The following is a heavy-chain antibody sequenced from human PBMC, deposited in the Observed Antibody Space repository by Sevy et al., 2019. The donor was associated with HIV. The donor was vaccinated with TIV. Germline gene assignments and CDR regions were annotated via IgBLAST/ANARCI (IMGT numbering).Heavy chain of an antibody. V-gene: IGHV3-7*01. CDR3: ARALYAYSSY. CDR1: GFTFSSFW. Sequence: GGSLRLSCAASGFTFSSFWMTWVRQAPGKGLEWVPNINQGGSEIHYVDFVKGRFSISRDNAKNSLNLQMNGLRAEDTAVYYCARALYAYSSYWGQGTLVTVSS. J-gene: IGHJ4*02. CDR2: INQGGSEI. D-gene: IGHD4-4*01.